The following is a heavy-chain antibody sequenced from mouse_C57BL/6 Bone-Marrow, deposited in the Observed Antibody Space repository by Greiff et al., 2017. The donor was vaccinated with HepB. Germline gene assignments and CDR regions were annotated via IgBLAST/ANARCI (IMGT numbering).Heavy chain of an antibody. D-gene: IGHD1-1*02. Sequence: VQLQQPGAELVKPGASVKLSCKASGYTFTSYWMQWVKQRPGQGLEWIGEIDPSDSYTNYNQKFKGKATLTVDTSSSTAYMQLSSLTAEDSAVYYCARGGGTLDYWGQGTTLTVSS. J-gene: IGHJ2*01. CDR3: ARGGGTLDY. CDR2: IDPSDSYT. V-gene: IGHV1-50*01. CDR1: GYTFTSYW.